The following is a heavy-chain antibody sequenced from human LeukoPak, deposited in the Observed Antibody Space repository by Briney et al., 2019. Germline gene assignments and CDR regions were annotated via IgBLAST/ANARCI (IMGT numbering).Heavy chain of an antibody. CDR3: ARAPNYDVLTGYYRPYYFDY. J-gene: IGHJ4*02. D-gene: IGHD3-9*01. CDR2: MFYSGNT. Sequence: PSETLSLTCTVSGGSIRSFYWSWIRRPPGKGLEGIAYMFYSGNTYSNPSLKSRVTMSVDTSNNQFSLRLSSVTAADTAVYYCARAPNYDVLTGYYRPYYFDYWGQGTLGTVSS. CDR1: GGSIRSFY. V-gene: IGHV4-59*08.